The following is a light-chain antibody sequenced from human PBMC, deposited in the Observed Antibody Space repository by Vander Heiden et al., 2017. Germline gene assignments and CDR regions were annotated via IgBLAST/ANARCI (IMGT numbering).Light chain of an antibody. CDR2: GTS. CDR3: QQYDNSPIT. V-gene: IGKV3-20*01. J-gene: IGKJ5*01. Sequence: EMVLTRSHGTLSLSPGERATLSCRASQSVDSSYLAWYQQKPGQAPRLLIYGTSNRATGIPDRFSGSGSGTDFTLTISRLEPEDFAVYYCQQYDNSPITFGQGTLLEIK. CDR1: QSVDSSY.